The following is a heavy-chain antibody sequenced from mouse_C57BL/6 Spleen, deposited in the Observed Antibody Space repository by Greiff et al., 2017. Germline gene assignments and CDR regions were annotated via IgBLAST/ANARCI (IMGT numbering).Heavy chain of an antibody. CDR3: ARRNKNEAVDY. Sequence: VQLQQPGAELVKPGASVKLSCKASGYTFTSYWLHWVKQRPGQGLEWIGMIHPNSGSTNYNEKFKSKATLTVDKSSSAAYMQLGSLTAEDSAVCDCARRNKNEAVDYWGQGTSGTVSS. D-gene: IGHD5-2*01. J-gene: IGHJ4*01. V-gene: IGHV1-64*01. CDR2: IHPNSGST. CDR1: GYTFTSYW.